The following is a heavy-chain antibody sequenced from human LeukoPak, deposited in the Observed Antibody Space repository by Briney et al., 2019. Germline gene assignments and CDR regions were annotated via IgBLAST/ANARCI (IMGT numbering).Heavy chain of an antibody. J-gene: IGHJ4*02. D-gene: IGHD3-22*01. CDR2: INRGGTST. V-gene: IGHV3-21*06. Sequence: GGSLRLSCAACGFAFSSYTMNWARQAPGKGLEWVASINRGGTSTHYAFSVKGRFTISRDNAQNVLYLQMNGLRGDDAAAYYCLRGDSRDFWGQGTLVTVSS. CDR1: GFAFSSYT. CDR3: LRGDSRDF.